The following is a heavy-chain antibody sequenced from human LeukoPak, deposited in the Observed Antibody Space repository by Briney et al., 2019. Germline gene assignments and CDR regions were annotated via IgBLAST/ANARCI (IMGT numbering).Heavy chain of an antibody. CDR1: GYRFTSYW. J-gene: IGHJ4*02. CDR2: IDPSDSYT. V-gene: IGHV5-10-1*01. CDR3: ARSNLPYYDILTGYYPPPYYFDY. D-gene: IGHD3-9*01. Sequence: GESLRISCKGSGYRFTSYWISWVRQMPGKGLGWMGRIDPSDSYTNYSPSFQGHVTISADKSISTAYLQWSSLKASDAAMYYCARSNLPYYDILTGYYPPPYYFDYWGQGTLVTVSS.